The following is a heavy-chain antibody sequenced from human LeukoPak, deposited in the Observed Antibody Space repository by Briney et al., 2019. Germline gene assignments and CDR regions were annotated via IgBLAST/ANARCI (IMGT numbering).Heavy chain of an antibody. CDR1: GYSVTSYD. D-gene: IGHD3-22*01. Sequence: ASVKVSCKASGYSVTSYDINGVRQATGQGLEWMGWMNPNSGNTGYAQKFQGRVTMTRNTSISTAYMELSSLRSEDTAVYYCARGYYYDSRYAFDIWGQGTMVTVSS. V-gene: IGHV1-8*01. CDR2: MNPNSGNT. CDR3: ARGYYYDSRYAFDI. J-gene: IGHJ3*02.